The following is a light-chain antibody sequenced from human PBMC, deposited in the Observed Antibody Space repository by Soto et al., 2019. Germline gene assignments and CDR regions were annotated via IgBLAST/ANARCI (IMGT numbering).Light chain of an antibody. J-gene: IGKJ5*01. CDR1: ERLSSVY. CDR2: GAS. Sequence: EIVLTQSPGTLSLSPGERATLSCRASERLSSVYLAWYQQRPGQPPRLIIYGASNRATGIPDRFSGSGSGTDFTLIINRLEPEDVAIYYCQQYGGSPRITCGQGTRLEI. CDR3: QQYGGSPRIT. V-gene: IGKV3-20*01.